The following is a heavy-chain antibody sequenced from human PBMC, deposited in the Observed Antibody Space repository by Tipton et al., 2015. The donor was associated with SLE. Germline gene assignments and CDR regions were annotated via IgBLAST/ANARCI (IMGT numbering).Heavy chain of an antibody. J-gene: IGHJ4*02. D-gene: IGHD7-27*01. CDR3: ARHLGASFDS. Sequence: TLSLTCTVSGGSISSGAYYWSWIRQHPGKGLEWIGYIYSSGSTYYNPSLKSRVTMSLDTSKNQFSLNLRSVTVADTAVYYCARHLGASFDSWGQGTLVTVSS. V-gene: IGHV4-31*03. CDR2: IYSSGST. CDR1: GGSISSGAYY.